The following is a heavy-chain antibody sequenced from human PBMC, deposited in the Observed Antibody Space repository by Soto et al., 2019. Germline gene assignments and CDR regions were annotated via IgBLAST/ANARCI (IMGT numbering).Heavy chain of an antibody. CDR1: WVTFSKFA. V-gene: IGHV3-30-3*01. CDR2: ISYDGSNK. J-gene: IGHJ4*02. Sequence: GGVLRNSCAAPWVTFSKFAIHRVTQAPGKGLEWVAVISYDGSNKYYADSVKGRFTISRDNSKNTLYLQMNSLRAEDTAVYYCARKAAAGTGLAYWGQGTLVTVSS. CDR3: ARKAAAGTGLAY. D-gene: IGHD6-13*01.